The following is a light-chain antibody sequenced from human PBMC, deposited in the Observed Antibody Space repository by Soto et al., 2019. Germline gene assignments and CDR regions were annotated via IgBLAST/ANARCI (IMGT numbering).Light chain of an antibody. CDR3: QQYHNWPPIT. V-gene: IGKV3D-15*01. Sequence: EIVMTQSPVTLSFSPGERATLSCRASQFVSSNLAWYQQKPGQAPRLLIYGASTRATGIPARFSGSGSGTEFTLTISNLQSEDFAVYFCQQYHNWPPITFGQGTRLEIK. CDR1: QFVSSN. J-gene: IGKJ5*01. CDR2: GAS.